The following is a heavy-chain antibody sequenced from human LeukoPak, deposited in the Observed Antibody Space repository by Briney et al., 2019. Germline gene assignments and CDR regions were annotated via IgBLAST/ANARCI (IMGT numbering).Heavy chain of an antibody. CDR2: IYTSGST. CDR1: GGSFSGYY. V-gene: IGHV4-4*07. Sequence: SETLSLTCAVYGGSFSGYYWSWIRQPAGKGLEWIGRIYTSGSTNYNPSLKSRVTMSVDTSKNQFSLKLSSVTAADTAVYYCAREVVVPAAILATRPFDYWGQGTLVTVSS. J-gene: IGHJ4*02. D-gene: IGHD2-2*02. CDR3: AREVVVPAAILATRPFDY.